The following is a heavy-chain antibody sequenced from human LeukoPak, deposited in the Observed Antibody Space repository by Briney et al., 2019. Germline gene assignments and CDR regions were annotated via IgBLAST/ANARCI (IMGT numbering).Heavy chain of an antibody. V-gene: IGHV1-2*02. CDR3: ASDYGKATFQSSPVYMDV. CDR2: INPNSGGT. J-gene: IGHJ6*03. Sequence: GASVKVSCKASGYTFTGYYMHWVRQAPGQGLEWMGWINPNSGGTNYAQKFQGRVTMTRDTSISTAYMELSRLRSDDTAVYYCASDYGKATFQSSPVYMDVWGKGTTVTVSS. D-gene: IGHD4-17*01. CDR1: GYTFTGYY.